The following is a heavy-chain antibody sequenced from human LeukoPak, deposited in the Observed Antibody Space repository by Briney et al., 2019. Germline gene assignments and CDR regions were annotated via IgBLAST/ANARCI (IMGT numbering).Heavy chain of an antibody. CDR3: ARVSGRTYYFDY. CDR2: IIPIFGTA. CDR1: GGTFSSYA. J-gene: IGHJ4*02. V-gene: IGHV1-69*13. D-gene: IGHD1-26*01. Sequence: GASVKVSCKASGGTFSSYAISWVRQAPGQGLEWMGGIIPIFGTANYAQKFQGRVTITADESTSTAYMELSSLGSEDTAVYYCARVSGRTYYFDYWGQGTLVTVSS.